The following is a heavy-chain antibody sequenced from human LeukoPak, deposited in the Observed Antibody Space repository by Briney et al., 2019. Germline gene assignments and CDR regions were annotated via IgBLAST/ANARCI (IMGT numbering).Heavy chain of an antibody. CDR1: GYNFISYW. J-gene: IGHJ3*01. V-gene: IGHV5-51*01. Sequence: GESLKISCKGSGYNFISYWIGWVRQMPGKGLEWMGIINPGDSDTRYSPSFQGQVTISADKSTSTAYLQWSSLKASDTAIYYCATNTVNYGPVAFDVWGLGTMVTVAS. CDR3: ATNTVNYGPVAFDV. CDR2: INPGDSDT. D-gene: IGHD3-16*01.